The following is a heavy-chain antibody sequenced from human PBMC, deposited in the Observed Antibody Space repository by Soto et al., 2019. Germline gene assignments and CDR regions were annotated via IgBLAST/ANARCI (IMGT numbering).Heavy chain of an antibody. CDR1: GFSFSSYW. J-gene: IGHJ5*02. D-gene: IGHD3-10*01. V-gene: IGHV3-7*01. Sequence: EVQLVESGGGLVQPGGSLRLSCAASGFSFSSYWMSWVRQAPGKGLEWVANIKQDGSEKYYVDSVKGGFTISRDNPKXXLXXXXXXXXXXXXXXXYCXXXXAXRLNWFDPWGQGTLVTVSS. CDR3: XXXXAXRLNWFDP. CDR2: IKQDGSEK.